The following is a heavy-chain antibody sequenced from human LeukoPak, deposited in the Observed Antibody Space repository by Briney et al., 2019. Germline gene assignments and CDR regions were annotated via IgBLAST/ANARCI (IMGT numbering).Heavy chain of an antibody. CDR2: ISSSSSYI. CDR3: ARDRDPSIAAAYYDY. V-gene: IGHV3-21*01. Sequence: GGSLRLSCAASGFTFSSYSMNWVLQAPGKGLEWVSSISSSSSYIYYADSVKGRFTISRDNAKNSLYLQMNSLRAEDTAVYYCARDRDPSIAAAYYDYWGQGTLVTVSS. D-gene: IGHD6-13*01. J-gene: IGHJ4*02. CDR1: GFTFSSYS.